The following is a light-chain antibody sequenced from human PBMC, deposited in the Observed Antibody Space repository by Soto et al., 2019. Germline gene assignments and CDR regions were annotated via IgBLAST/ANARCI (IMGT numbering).Light chain of an antibody. CDR1: SSDVGGYNY. V-gene: IGLV2-14*01. CDR3: SSYTSSSTLEAV. J-gene: IGLJ7*01. CDR2: DVS. Sequence: QSALTQPASVSGSPGQSITISCTGTSSDVGGYNYVSWYQKHPGKAPKLMIYDVSNRPSGVSNRFSGSKSGNTASLTISGLQAEDEADYYCSSYTSSSTLEAVFGGGTQLTVL.